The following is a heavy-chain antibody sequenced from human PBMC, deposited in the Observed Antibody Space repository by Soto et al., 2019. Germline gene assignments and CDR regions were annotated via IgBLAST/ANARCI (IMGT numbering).Heavy chain of an antibody. CDR1: GGTFSSYA. Sequence: QVQLVQSGAEVKKPGSSVKVSCKASGGTFSSYAISWVRQAPGQGLEWMGGIIPIFGTANYAQKFQGRVTITADESTSTAYRELSSLRSEDTAVYYCARDPKLDRDHAEYFQHWGQGTLVTVSS. V-gene: IGHV1-69*01. CDR2: IIPIFGTA. D-gene: IGHD6-13*01. J-gene: IGHJ1*01. CDR3: ARDPKLDRDHAEYFQH.